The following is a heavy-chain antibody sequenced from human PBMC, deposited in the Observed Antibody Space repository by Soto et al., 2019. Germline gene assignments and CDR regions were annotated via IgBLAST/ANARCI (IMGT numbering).Heavy chain of an antibody. CDR3: TRVLGYTFEPGKTRYYAMDV. Sequence: QVQLVQSGAEVKKPGSSVTVSCKTSGGTFSKDAINWVRQAPGQGLEWMGLLIPVFVSPIYAQKFQGRIRITADDSTSTDFMDLSSLRSEDTAVYYCTRVLGYTFEPGKTRYYAMDVWGQGTTVSVSS. V-gene: IGHV1-69*01. CDR2: LIPVFVSP. J-gene: IGHJ6*02. CDR1: GGTFSKDA. D-gene: IGHD5-18*01.